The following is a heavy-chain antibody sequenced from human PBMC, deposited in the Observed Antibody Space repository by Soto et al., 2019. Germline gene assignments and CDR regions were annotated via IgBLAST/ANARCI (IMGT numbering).Heavy chain of an antibody. V-gene: IGHV1-69*06. CDR1: GGTFRSYA. Sequence: GASVEVSCKASGGTFRSYAISWVLQAPGQGLEWMGGIIPIFGTANYAQKFQGRVTITADKSTSTAYMELSSLRSEDTAVYYCAGEYCSSTSCSYYYYGMDVWGQGTTVTVSS. D-gene: IGHD2-2*01. J-gene: IGHJ6*02. CDR2: IIPIFGTA. CDR3: AGEYCSSTSCSYYYYGMDV.